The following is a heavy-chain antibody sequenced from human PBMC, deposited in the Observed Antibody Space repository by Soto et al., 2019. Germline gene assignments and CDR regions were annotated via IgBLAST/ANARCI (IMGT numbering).Heavy chain of an antibody. CDR2: ISSSGGTI. V-gene: IGHV3-11*01. Sequence: LRLSCAASGFTFSDYYMSWIRQAPGKGLEWVSYISSSGGTIYYADSVKGRFTISRDNAKNSLYLQMNSLRAEDTAVYYCARRPMSISGTGFDYWGQGTLVTVSS. D-gene: IGHD1-7*01. CDR3: ARRPMSISGTGFDY. CDR1: GFTFSDYY. J-gene: IGHJ4*02.